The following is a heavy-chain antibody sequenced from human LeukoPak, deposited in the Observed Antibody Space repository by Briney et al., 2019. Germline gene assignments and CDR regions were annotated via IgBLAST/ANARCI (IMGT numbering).Heavy chain of an antibody. D-gene: IGHD3-10*01. V-gene: IGHV4-59*12. CDR2: IYYSGST. CDR1: GGSISSYY. J-gene: IGHJ6*03. Sequence: SETLSLTCTVSGGSISSYYWSWIRQPPGKGLEWIGYIYYSGSTNYNPSLKSRVTISVDTSKNQFSLKLSSVTAADTAVYYCARGYRNRRMVRGVYYYYYYMDVWGKGTTVTISS. CDR3: ARGYRNRRMVRGVYYYYYYMDV.